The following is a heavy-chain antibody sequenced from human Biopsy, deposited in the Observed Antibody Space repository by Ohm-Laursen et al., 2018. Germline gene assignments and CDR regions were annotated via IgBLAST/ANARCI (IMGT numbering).Heavy chain of an antibody. D-gene: IGHD5-18*01. J-gene: IGHJ6*02. CDR3: AKDRYNYTPIGGFSMDV. CDR1: GFIFNYG. CDR2: IFYDGSNT. Sequence: GSLRLSCAASGFIFNYGMHWVRQAPGKGLEWVAFIFYDGSNTYYADSVKGRFTISRDNSRDTLYLQMSSLRAEDTAVYYCAKDRYNYTPIGGFSMDVWGQGTTVTVSS. V-gene: IGHV3-30*02.